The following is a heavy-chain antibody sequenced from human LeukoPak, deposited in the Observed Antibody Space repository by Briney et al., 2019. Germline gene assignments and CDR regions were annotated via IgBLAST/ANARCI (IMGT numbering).Heavy chain of an antibody. D-gene: IGHD3-3*01. CDR3: ARVRPPVLRFLEWLPNEYYFDY. J-gene: IGHJ4*02. CDR2: IYHSGST. Sequence: SETLSLTCTVSGYSISSGYYWGWIRQPPGKGLEWIGSIYHSGSTYYNPSLKCRVTISVDTSKNQFSLKLSSVTAADTAVYYCARVRPPVLRFLEWLPNEYYFDYWGQGTLVTVSS. CDR1: GYSISSGYY. V-gene: IGHV4-38-2*02.